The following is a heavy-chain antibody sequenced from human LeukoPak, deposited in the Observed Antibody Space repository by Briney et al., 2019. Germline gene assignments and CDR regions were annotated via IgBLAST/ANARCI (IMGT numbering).Heavy chain of an antibody. D-gene: IGHD3-9*01. CDR1: GFTFSSYS. CDR2: ISSSSSYI. V-gene: IGHV3-21*01. CDR3: ARGDQVLRYFDWLFRFDY. Sequence: PGGSLRLSCAASGFTFSSYSMNWVRQAPGKGLEWVSSISSSSSYIYYADSVKGRFTISRDNAKNSLYLQMNSLRAEDTAVYYCARGDQVLRYFDWLFRFDYWGQGTLVTVSS. J-gene: IGHJ4*02.